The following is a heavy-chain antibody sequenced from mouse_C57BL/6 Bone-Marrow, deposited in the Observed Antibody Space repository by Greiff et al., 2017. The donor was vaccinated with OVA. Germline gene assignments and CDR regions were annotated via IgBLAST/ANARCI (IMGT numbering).Heavy chain of an antibody. V-gene: IGHV5-6*01. J-gene: IGHJ4*01. Sequence: EVKLVESGGDLVKPGGSLKLSCAASGFTFSSYGMSWVRQTPDKRLEWVATISSGGSYTYYPDSVKGRFPISRDNAKNTLYLQMSSLKAEDTAMYYCANYDYDGAMDYWGQGTSVTVSA. D-gene: IGHD2-4*01. CDR3: ANYDYDGAMDY. CDR2: ISSGGSYT. CDR1: GFTFSSYG.